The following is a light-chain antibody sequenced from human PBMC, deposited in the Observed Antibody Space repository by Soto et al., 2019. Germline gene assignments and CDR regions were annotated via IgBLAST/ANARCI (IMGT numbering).Light chain of an antibody. CDR2: GAS. CDR3: QQYNVWPPWT. CDR1: QSISSS. V-gene: IGKV3-15*01. J-gene: IGKJ1*01. Sequence: EIVLTQSPATLSVSPGERVTLSCRASQSISSSLAWYQQKPGQAPRLLVSGASTRATGVPPRFSGSGSGAEFTLTISSLQSEDFVVYYCQQYNVWPPWTFGQGTKVDMK.